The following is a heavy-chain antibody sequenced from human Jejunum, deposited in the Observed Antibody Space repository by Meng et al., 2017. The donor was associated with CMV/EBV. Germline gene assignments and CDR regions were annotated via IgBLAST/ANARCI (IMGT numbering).Heavy chain of an antibody. CDR1: GFTFSNSA. CDR2: IRGKANSYAT. Sequence: SCAASGFTFSNSAMHGVSQTSGKGLEWVGRIRGKANSYATSYAASVKGRFTISRDDSKNTAYLQMNSLKTEDTAVYYCTSGYGFDSWGQGTLVTVSS. J-gene: IGHJ4*02. CDR3: TSGYGFDS. D-gene: IGHD5-18*01. V-gene: IGHV3-73*01.